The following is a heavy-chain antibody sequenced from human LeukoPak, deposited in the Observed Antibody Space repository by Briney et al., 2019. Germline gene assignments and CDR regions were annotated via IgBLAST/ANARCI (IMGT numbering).Heavy chain of an antibody. CDR2: ISGSGGST. CDR1: GFTFSNYA. J-gene: IGHJ4*02. V-gene: IGHV3-23*01. Sequence: GGSLRLSCAASGFTFSNYAMSWVRQAPGRGLEWVSAISGSGGSTYYADSVKGRFTISRDNSKNTLYLQMNSLRAEDTAVYYCAKTSVRRDGYNYDYWGQGTLVTVSS. D-gene: IGHD5-24*01. CDR3: AKTSVRRDGYNYDY.